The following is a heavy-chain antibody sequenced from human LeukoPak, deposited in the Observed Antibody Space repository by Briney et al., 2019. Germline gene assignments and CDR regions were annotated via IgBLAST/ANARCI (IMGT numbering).Heavy chain of an antibody. CDR2: IYSGGST. CDR3: ARDKDGYSYGHGYYFDY. V-gene: IGHV3-66*01. Sequence: GGSLRLSCAASGFTVSSNYMSWVRQAPGKRLEWVSVIYSGGSTYYADSVKGRFTISRDNSKNTLYLQMNSLRAEDTAVYYCARDKDGYSYGHGYYFDYWGQGTLVTVSS. J-gene: IGHJ4*02. CDR1: GFTVSSNY. D-gene: IGHD5-18*01.